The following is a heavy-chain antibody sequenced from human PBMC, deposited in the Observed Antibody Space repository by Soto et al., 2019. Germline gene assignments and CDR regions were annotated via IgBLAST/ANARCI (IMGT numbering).Heavy chain of an antibody. Sequence: SVKVSCKGSGGTFSSYAISWVRQAPGQGLEWMGGVIPIFGTANYAQKFQGRVTITADESTSTAYMELSSLRSEDTAVYYCARGYSKSGSYYPFDYWGQGTLVTVSS. CDR3: ARGYSKSGSYYPFDY. J-gene: IGHJ4*02. CDR2: VIPIFGTA. D-gene: IGHD1-26*01. CDR1: GGTFSSYA. V-gene: IGHV1-69*13.